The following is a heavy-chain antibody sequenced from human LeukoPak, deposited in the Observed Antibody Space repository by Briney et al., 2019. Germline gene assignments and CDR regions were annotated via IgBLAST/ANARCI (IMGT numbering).Heavy chain of an antibody. CDR1: GYTFTGYY. J-gene: IGHJ4*02. CDR3: ARDPYCGGDCYPNDY. D-gene: IGHD2-21*02. CDR2: INPNSGGT. Sequence: GASVKVSCKASGYTFTGYYMHWVRQAPGQGLEWMGRINPNSGGTNYAQKFQGRVTMTRDTSISTAYMELSRLRSDDTAVYYCARDPYCGGDCYPNDYWGQGTLVTDSS. V-gene: IGHV1-2*06.